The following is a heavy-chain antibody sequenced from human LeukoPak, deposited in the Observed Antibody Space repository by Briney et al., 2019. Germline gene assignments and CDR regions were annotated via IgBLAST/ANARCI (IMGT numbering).Heavy chain of an antibody. Sequence: ASVKVSRKTSGYTFISYTITWVRQAPGQGLEWMGWISGYRGDTKYAQKVQGRVTMTTDTSTGTAYMELRSLTSDDTAVYYCARVGPTFYFDYWGQGTLVTVYS. CDR2: ISGYRGDT. CDR3: ARVGPTFYFDY. V-gene: IGHV1-18*01. J-gene: IGHJ4*02. D-gene: IGHD1-1*01. CDR1: GYTFISYT.